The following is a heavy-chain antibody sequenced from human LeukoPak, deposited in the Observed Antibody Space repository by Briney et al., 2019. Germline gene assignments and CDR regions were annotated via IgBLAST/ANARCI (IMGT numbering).Heavy chain of an antibody. CDR3: ARLAMRDQSLAYYDY. D-gene: IGHD6-19*01. Sequence: PSETLSLTCTVSGGSISGFVWSWIRQPPGEGLDYIGFIYDTGTTNYNPLLKSRVTLSVDTSKNQFSLKLNSVTAADTAVYYCARLAMRDQSLAYYDYWGQGALVTVSS. CDR2: IYDTGTT. V-gene: IGHV4-59*08. CDR1: GGSISGFV. J-gene: IGHJ4*02.